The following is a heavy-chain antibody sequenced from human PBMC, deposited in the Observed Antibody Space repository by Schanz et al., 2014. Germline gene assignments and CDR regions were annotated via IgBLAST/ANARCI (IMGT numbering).Heavy chain of an antibody. D-gene: IGHD3-9*01. V-gene: IGHV1-46*01. CDR2: INPSSGTT. CDR3: AKVDRTRYYAMDV. J-gene: IGHJ6*02. Sequence: QVQLVQSGAGGMKPGSSVTASCKAPGGTFSSYIINWVRQAPGQGLEWMGKINPSSGTTRIAQNFQGRLTVTRDTSTSTVNMELSSLRSEDTAVYYCAKVDRTRYYAMDVWGQGTTITVSS. CDR1: GGTFSSYI.